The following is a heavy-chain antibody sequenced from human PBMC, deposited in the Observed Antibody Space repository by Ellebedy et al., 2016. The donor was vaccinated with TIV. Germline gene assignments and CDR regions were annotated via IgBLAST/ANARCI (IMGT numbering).Heavy chain of an antibody. J-gene: IGHJ3*02. CDR1: GFTFSDYY. V-gene: IGHV3-11*01. CDR3: AKDRPSGSYWADAFDI. Sequence: PGGSLRLSCAASGFTFSDYYMSWIRQAPGKGLEWVSYISSSGSTIYYADSVKGRFTISRDNAKNSLYLQMNSLRAEDTAVYYCAKDRPSGSYWADAFDIWGLGTMFTVSS. CDR2: ISSSGSTI. D-gene: IGHD1-26*01.